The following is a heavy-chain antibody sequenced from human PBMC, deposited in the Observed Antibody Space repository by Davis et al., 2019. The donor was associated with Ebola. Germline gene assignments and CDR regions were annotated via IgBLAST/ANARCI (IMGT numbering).Heavy chain of an antibody. Sequence: PAGSLRLSCAASGFTFSSYWMHWVCQAPGQGLVWVSRINSDGSSTSYADSVQGRFTISRDNAKNTLYLQMNSLRAEDTAVYYCARGRVDFDYWGQGTLVTVSS. CDR1: GFTFSSYW. V-gene: IGHV3-74*01. D-gene: IGHD3-3*01. CDR2: INSDGSST. CDR3: ARGRVDFDY. J-gene: IGHJ4*02.